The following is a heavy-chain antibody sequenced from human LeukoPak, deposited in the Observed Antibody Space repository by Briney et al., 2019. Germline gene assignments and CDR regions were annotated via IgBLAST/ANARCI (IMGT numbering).Heavy chain of an antibody. CDR2: INSDGSST. Sequence: PGGSLRLSCAASGFTFSSYLMHWVRQAPGKGLVWVSRINSDGSSTSYADSVKGRFTISRDNAKNTLYLQMNSLRAEDTAVFYCARVWGGLGAAAGTHDYWGQGTLVTVSS. CDR1: GFTFSSYL. V-gene: IGHV3-74*01. CDR3: ARVWGGLGAAAGTHDY. J-gene: IGHJ4*02. D-gene: IGHD6-13*01.